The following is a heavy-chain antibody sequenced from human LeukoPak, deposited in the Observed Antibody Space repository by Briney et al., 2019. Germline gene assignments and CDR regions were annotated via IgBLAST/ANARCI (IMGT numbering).Heavy chain of an antibody. V-gene: IGHV3-66*01. D-gene: IGHD3-22*01. J-gene: IGHJ4*02. CDR2: IYSGGNT. CDR1: GFTVSSNY. Sequence: GGSLRLSCAASGFTVSSNYMYWVRQAPGKGLEWVSVIYSGGNTYYADSVKGRFTISRDNSKNTLYLQMNSLRAEDTAVYYCAKADSWFYFDYWGQGTLVTVSS. CDR3: AKADSWFYFDY.